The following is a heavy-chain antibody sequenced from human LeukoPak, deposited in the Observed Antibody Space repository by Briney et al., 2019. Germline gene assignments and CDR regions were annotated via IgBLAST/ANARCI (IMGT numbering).Heavy chain of an antibody. Sequence: SETLSLTCTVSGASVSSGTYYWSWIRQPPGKGLEWIGEINHSGSTNYNPSLKSRVTISVDTSKNQFSLKLSSVTAADTAVYYCARGVYGDPRRRPNFDIWGQGTMVTVSS. J-gene: IGHJ3*02. V-gene: IGHV4-39*07. CDR3: ARGVYGDPRRRPNFDI. D-gene: IGHD4-17*01. CDR2: INHSGST. CDR1: GASVSSGTYY.